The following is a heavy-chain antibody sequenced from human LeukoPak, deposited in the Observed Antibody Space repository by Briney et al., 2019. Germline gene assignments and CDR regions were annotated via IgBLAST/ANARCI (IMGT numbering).Heavy chain of an antibody. CDR3: AKDADYYYDSSGYFDY. Sequence: GGSLRLSCAASGFTFSSYAMSWVRQAPGKGLEWVSAISGSGGSTYYADSVKGRFTISRDNSKNTLYLQMNSLRAEDMAVYYCAKDADYYYDSSGYFDYWGQGTLVTVSS. V-gene: IGHV3-23*01. CDR1: GFTFSSYA. CDR2: ISGSGGST. J-gene: IGHJ4*02. D-gene: IGHD3-22*01.